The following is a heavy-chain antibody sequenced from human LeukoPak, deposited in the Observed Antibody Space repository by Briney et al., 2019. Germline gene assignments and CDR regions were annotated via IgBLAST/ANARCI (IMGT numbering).Heavy chain of an antibody. CDR3: ARWAALCNDH. Sequence: ASVKVSCKPSGYTFTDYYIHWVRQAPGQGLEWMGWINPNTGGTNYVQKFQGRVTMTRDTSISTAYMELSRLTYDDTAVCYCARWAALCNDHWGQGTLVTVSS. J-gene: IGHJ4*02. CDR1: GYTFTDYY. CDR2: INPNTGGT. D-gene: IGHD6-13*01. V-gene: IGHV1-2*02.